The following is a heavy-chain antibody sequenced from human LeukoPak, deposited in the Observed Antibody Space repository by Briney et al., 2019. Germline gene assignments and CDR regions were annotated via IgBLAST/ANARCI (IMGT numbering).Heavy chain of an antibody. Sequence: GGSLRLSCSASGFTFSDSPMNWVRQAPGKGLQWLSYINKDSKYIYYSESVRGRFTISRDNSKNTLYLQMNSLRAEDTAVYYCAKDGVVAAQIDNWFDPWGQGTLVTVSS. V-gene: IGHV3-11*05. J-gene: IGHJ5*02. CDR1: GFTFSDSP. D-gene: IGHD2-15*01. CDR2: INKDSKYI. CDR3: AKDGVVAAQIDNWFDP.